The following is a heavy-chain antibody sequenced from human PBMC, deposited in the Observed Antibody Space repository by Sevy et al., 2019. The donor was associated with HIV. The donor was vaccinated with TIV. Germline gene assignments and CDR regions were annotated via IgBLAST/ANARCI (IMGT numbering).Heavy chain of an antibody. CDR3: AKGQGYDYIWGNERSEYYFDY. D-gene: IGHD3-16*01. CDR2: ISHDGSYQ. V-gene: IGHV3-30*18. J-gene: IGHJ4*02. Sequence: GGSLRLSCAASRFTFSTYDIHWVRQAPGKGLEWVAVISHDGSYQYYTDSVKGRFTISRDDSKSKAYLKMNSLRADDSGVYYCAKGQGYDYIWGNERSEYYFDYWGQGTLVTVSS. CDR1: RFTFSTYD.